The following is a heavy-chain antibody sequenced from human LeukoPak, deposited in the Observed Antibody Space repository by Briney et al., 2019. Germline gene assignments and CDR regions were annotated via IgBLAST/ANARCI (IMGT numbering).Heavy chain of an antibody. Sequence: ASVKVSCKASGYTFTSYYVHWMRQAPGQGLEWMGWINPNSGGTNFAQKFQGRVTMTRDTAISTAYMELSRLRSDDTAVYYCARDHYSSGWYPDNWFDPWGQGTLVTVSS. CDR1: GYTFTSYY. V-gene: IGHV1-2*02. CDR3: ARDHYSSGWYPDNWFDP. D-gene: IGHD6-19*01. CDR2: INPNSGGT. J-gene: IGHJ5*02.